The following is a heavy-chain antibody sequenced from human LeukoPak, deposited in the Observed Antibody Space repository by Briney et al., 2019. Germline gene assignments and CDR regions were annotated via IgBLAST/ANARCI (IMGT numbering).Heavy chain of an antibody. CDR3: ARDCSGGSCYGGIDY. V-gene: IGHV4-39*07. CDR1: GGSISSSSYY. D-gene: IGHD2-15*01. CDR2: IYYSGST. Sequence: PSETLSLTCTVSGGSISSSSYYWGWIRQPPGKGLEWIGSIYYSGSTYYNPSLKSRVTISVDTSKNQFSLKLSSVTAADTAVYYCARDCSGGSCYGGIDYWGQGTLVTVSS. J-gene: IGHJ4*02.